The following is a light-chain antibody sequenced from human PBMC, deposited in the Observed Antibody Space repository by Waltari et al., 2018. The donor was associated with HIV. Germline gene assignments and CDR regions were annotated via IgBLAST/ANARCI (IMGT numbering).Light chain of an antibody. CDR2: QDS. V-gene: IGLV3-1*01. Sequence: ASITCSGDKLGDKYACWYQQKPGQSPVLVIYQDSKRPSGIPERFSGSNSGNTATLTISGTQAMDEADYYCQAWDSSSVVFGGGTKLTVL. CDR3: QAWDSSSVV. CDR1: KLGDKY. J-gene: IGLJ2*01.